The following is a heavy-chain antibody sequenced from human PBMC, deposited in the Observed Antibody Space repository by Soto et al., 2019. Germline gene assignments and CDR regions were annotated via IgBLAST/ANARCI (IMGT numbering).Heavy chain of an antibody. CDR3: ARDFVVIAAAGTFYYYGMDV. D-gene: IGHD6-13*01. V-gene: IGHV3-53*01. CDR2: IYSGGSA. Sequence: EVQLVESGGGLIQPGGSLRLSCAASGFTVSSNYMSWVRQAPGKGLEWVSLIYSGGSAYYADSVKGRFTISRDNSKNTLYLQMNSLRAEDTAVYYCARDFVVIAAAGTFYYYGMDVWGQGTTVTVSS. CDR1: GFTVSSNY. J-gene: IGHJ6*02.